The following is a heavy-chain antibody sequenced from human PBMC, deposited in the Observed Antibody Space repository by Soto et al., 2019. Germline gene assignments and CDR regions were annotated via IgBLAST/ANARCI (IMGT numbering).Heavy chain of an antibody. CDR2: ISAYNGNT. Sequence: ASVKVSCKASGYTFTSYGISWVRQAPGQGLEWMGWISAYNGNTNYAQKLQGRVTMTTDTSTSTAYMELRSLRSDDTAVYYCAREKFSIVVVPAAMVYWGQGTLVTVPQ. CDR1: GYTFTSYG. V-gene: IGHV1-18*04. CDR3: AREKFSIVVVPAAMVY. J-gene: IGHJ4*02. D-gene: IGHD2-2*01.